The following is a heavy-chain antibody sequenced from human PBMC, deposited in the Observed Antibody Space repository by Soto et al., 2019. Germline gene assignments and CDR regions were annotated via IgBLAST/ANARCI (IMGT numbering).Heavy chain of an antibody. Sequence: GSLRLSCAASGLTFSSYGMHWVRQAPGKGLEWVAVISYDGSNKYYADSVKGRFTISRDNSKNTLYLQMNSLRAEDTAVYYCAKEGGPIGLGVSMDVWGQGTTVTVSS. J-gene: IGHJ6*02. CDR1: GLTFSSYG. V-gene: IGHV3-30*18. CDR3: AKEGGPIGLGVSMDV. CDR2: ISYDGSNK. D-gene: IGHD3-16*01.